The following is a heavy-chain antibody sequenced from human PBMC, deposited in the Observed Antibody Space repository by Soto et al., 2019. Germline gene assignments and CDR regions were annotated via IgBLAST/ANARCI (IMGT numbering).Heavy chain of an antibody. D-gene: IGHD2-21*02. CDR2: MYNTGST. CDR3: ARDRWGYCGTACYPLDV. V-gene: IGHV4-59*01. J-gene: IGHJ6*02. Sequence: QVQLQESGPGLVKPSETLSLTCTVSGGSISRYYWSWIRQPPGKGLEWIGYMYNTGSTVYNPSFRSRVTISVDTSNNQVSLGLNSVTASDTAVYYCARDRWGYCGTACYPLDVWGQGTTVTVSS. CDR1: GGSISRYY.